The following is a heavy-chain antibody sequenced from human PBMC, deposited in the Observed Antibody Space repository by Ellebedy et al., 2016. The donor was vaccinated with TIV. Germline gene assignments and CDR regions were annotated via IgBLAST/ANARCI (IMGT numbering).Heavy chain of an antibody. CDR1: EFTFSSYA. J-gene: IGHJ5*02. Sequence: GESLKISCAASEFTFSSYAMTWIRQAPGKGLEWVSSISGSGDSTNYADSVKGRFTISRDNAKNTLYLQTNSLRAEDTAVYYCARGGVTAGNDHWGQGTLVTVSS. CDR3: ARGGVTAGNDH. CDR2: ISGSGDST. D-gene: IGHD6-13*01. V-gene: IGHV3-23*01.